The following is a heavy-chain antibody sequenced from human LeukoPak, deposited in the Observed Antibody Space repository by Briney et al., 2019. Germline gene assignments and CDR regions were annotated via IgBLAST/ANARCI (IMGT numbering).Heavy chain of an antibody. CDR2: IYSGGST. J-gene: IGHJ3*02. CDR3: ARDLRGGYNAFDI. CDR1: GFTVSSNY. D-gene: IGHD5-12*01. Sequence: GGSLRLSCAASGFTVSSNYMSWVRQAPGKGLEWVSVIYSGGSTYYADSVKGRFTISRDNSKNTLYLQMNSLRAEDTAVYYCARDLRGGYNAFDIWGQGTMVTVPS. V-gene: IGHV3-53*01.